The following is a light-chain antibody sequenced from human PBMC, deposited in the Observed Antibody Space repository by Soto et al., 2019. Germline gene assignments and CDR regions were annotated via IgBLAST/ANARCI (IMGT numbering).Light chain of an antibody. Sequence: DIQLTQSPSFLSASVGDRITITCRASQGIRRYLAWYQQKPGKAPQVLIYDATTLQSGVPSRFSGSGSGTDFTLTISSLQPEDFAIYYCQHLNPYPPITFGGGTKVEIK. CDR3: QHLNPYPPIT. CDR1: QGIRRY. J-gene: IGKJ4*01. CDR2: DAT. V-gene: IGKV1-9*01.